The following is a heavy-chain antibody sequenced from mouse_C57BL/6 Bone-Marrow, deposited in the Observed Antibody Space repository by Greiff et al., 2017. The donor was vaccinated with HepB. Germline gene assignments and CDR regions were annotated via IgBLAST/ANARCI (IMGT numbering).Heavy chain of an antibody. D-gene: IGHD2-5*01. CDR2: ISSGSSTI. V-gene: IGHV5-17*01. CDR1: GFTFSDYG. CDR3: AREGAYYSNYFFAY. Sequence: EVQGVESGGGLVKPGGSLKLSCAASGFTFSDYGMHWVRQAPEKGLEWVAYISSGSSTIYYADTVKGRFTISRDNAKNTLFLQMTSLRSEDTAMYYCAREGAYYSNYFFAYWGQGTLVTVSA. J-gene: IGHJ3*01.